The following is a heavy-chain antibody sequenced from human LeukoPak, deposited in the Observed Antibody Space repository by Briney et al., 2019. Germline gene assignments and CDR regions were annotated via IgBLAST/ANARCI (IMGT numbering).Heavy chain of an antibody. D-gene: IGHD3-10*02. CDR3: AELGITMIGGV. V-gene: IGHV3-48*03. CDR2: ISSSGSTI. CDR1: GFTFSSYE. J-gene: IGHJ6*04. Sequence: QAGGSLRLSCAASGFTFSSYEMNWVRQAPGKGLAWVSYISSSGSTIYYADSVKGRFTISRDNAKNPLYLQMNSLRAEDTAVYYCAELGITMIGGVWGKGTTVTISS.